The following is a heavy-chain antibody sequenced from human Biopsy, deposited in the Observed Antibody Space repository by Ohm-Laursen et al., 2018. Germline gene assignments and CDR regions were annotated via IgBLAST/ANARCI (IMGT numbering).Heavy chain of an antibody. V-gene: IGHV1-18*04. CDR1: GYTFTAYG. Sequence: EASVKVSCKTSGYTFTAYGISWVRQAPGQGLEWVGWISTYNDDTNIAQKFQGRVSMTTDTSTRTAYMELRSLRSGDTAIYFCARDPGYDFWSGSDPFDIWGQGTTVTVSS. J-gene: IGHJ3*02. CDR2: ISTYNDDT. CDR3: ARDPGYDFWSGSDPFDI. D-gene: IGHD3-3*01.